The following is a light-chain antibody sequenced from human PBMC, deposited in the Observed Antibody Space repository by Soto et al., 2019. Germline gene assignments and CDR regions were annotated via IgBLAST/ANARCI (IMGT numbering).Light chain of an antibody. CDR3: SSFTDSIVV. Sequence: QSALTQPASVSGSPGQSSTISGSGTPSDVGSHNFVSWYQQLPGKAPDPLIYEVTNRPSGTSNRFSGSKSGNTASLTISGLQAEDEADYYGSSFTDSIVVFGGGTKLAVL. V-gene: IGLV2-14*01. CDR1: PSDVGSHNF. J-gene: IGLJ2*01. CDR2: EVT.